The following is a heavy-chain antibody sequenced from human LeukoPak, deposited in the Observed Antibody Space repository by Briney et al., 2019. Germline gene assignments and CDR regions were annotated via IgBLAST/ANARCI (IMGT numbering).Heavy chain of an antibody. CDR3: ARDQGYDSSGYYTFDI. CDR1: GYTFTSYG. D-gene: IGHD3-22*01. V-gene: IGHV1-18*01. J-gene: IGHJ3*02. CDR2: ISAYNGNT. Sequence: GASVKDSCKASGYTFTSYGISWVRQAPGQGLEWMGWISAYNGNTNYAQKLQGRVTMTTDTSTSTAYMELRSLRSDDTAVYYCARDQGYDSSGYYTFDIWGQGTMVTVSS.